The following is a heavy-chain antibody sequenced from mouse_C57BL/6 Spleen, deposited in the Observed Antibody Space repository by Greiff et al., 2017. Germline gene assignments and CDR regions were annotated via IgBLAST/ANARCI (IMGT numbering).Heavy chain of an antibody. CDR1: GFTFSSYA. CDR3: TMITTTFDY. V-gene: IGHV5-9-1*02. Sequence: EVTLVESGEGLVKPGGSLKLSCAASGFTFSSYAMSWVRQTPEKRLEWVAYISSCGDYIYYADTVKGRFTISRDNARNTLYLQMSSLKSEDTAMYYCTMITTTFDYWGQGTTLTVSS. D-gene: IGHD2-4*01. J-gene: IGHJ2*01. CDR2: ISSCGDYI.